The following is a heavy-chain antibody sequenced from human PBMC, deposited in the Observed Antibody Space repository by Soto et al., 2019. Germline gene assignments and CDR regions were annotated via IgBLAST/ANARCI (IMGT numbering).Heavy chain of an antibody. CDR2: ISGSGGST. D-gene: IGHD4-17*01. J-gene: IGHJ6*02. Sequence: PGGSLRLSCAASGFTFSSYAMSWVRQAPGKGLEWVSAISGSGGSTYYADSVKGRFTISRDNSKNTLYLQMNSLRAEDTAVYYCALSRRVTMVTYYYYYYGMDVWGQGTTVTVSS. CDR1: GFTFSSYA. V-gene: IGHV3-23*01. CDR3: ALSRRVTMVTYYYYYYGMDV.